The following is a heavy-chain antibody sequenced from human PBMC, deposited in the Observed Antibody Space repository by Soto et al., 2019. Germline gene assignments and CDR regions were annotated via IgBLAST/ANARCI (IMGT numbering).Heavy chain of an antibody. V-gene: IGHV4-31*03. CDR2: IYCSGST. Sequence: SETLSLTGTVSGGCIGSGDYYWSWIRQHPGKGLEWIGYIYCSGSTYYKPSLKSRVTLSVDTSKNQFSLKLSSVTAAETAVYYCARVSIRVSEYHYDSRDSIADAFDIWGQGTMVTVSS. D-gene: IGHD3-22*01. J-gene: IGHJ3*02. CDR3: ARVSIRVSEYHYDSRDSIADAFDI. CDR1: GGCIGSGDYY.